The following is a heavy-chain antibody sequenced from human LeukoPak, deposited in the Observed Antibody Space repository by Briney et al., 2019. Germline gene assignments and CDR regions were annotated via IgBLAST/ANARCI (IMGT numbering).Heavy chain of an antibody. CDR3: APIYGSGGSCYWGTFDP. Sequence: ASVKVSCKVSVYTPTELSMHSVRQAPGKGVGWRGGFDPEVGETDSTQKFQGRVTMTEDTSTDTAYIELTSLRSEDTAVYYCAPIYGSGGSCYWGTFDPWGQGTLVTVSS. CDR1: VYTPTELS. J-gene: IGHJ5*02. V-gene: IGHV1-24*01. CDR2: FDPEVGET. D-gene: IGHD2-15*01.